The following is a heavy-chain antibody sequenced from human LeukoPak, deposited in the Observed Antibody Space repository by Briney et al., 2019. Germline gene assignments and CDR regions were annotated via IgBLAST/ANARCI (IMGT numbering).Heavy chain of an antibody. D-gene: IGHD3-10*01. J-gene: IGHJ4*02. CDR1: GGSISSYY. V-gene: IGHV4-59*01. CDR2: IYYSGST. CDR3: ARDNEYYGSGSYSYYFDY. Sequence: SETLSLTCTVSGGSISSYYWSWIRQPPGKGLEWIGYIYYSGSTNYNPSLKSRVTISVDTSTNQFSLKLSSVTAADTAVYYCARDNEYYGSGSYSYYFDYWGQGTLVTVSS.